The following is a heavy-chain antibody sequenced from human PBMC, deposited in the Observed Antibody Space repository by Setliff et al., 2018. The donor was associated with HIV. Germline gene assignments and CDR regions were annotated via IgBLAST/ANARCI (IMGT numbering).Heavy chain of an antibody. V-gene: IGHV1-69*13. J-gene: IGHJ6*02. CDR3: ARGEGSGWDTVEENYYNLDV. CDR2: IIPIFNTA. Sequence: GASVKVSCKASGGTFSSYSITWVRQAPGQGLEWMGGIIPIFNTANYAQKFQGRVTITADASTSTAYMELISLRSEDTAVYYCARGEGSGWDTVEENYYNLDVWGPGTTVTVSS. D-gene: IGHD6-19*01. CDR1: GGTFSSYS.